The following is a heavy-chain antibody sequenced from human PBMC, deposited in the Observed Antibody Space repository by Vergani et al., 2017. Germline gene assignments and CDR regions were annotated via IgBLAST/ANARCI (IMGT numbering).Heavy chain of an antibody. CDR2: ISYDGSNK. J-gene: IGHJ4*02. CDR1: GFTFSSYA. V-gene: IGHV3-30*04. CDR3: AGGLALY. Sequence: QVQLVESGGGVVQPGRSLRLSCAASGFTFSSYAMHWVRQAPGKGLEWVAGISYDGSNKYYADSVKGRFTISRDNSKNTLYLQMNSRRAEDTAVYYCAGGLALYWGQGTLVTVSS. D-gene: IGHD3-16*02.